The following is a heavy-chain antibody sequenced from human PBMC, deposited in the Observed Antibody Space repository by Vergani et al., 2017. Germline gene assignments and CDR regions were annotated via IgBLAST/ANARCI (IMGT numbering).Heavy chain of an antibody. J-gene: IGHJ6*02. Sequence: EVQLVESGGGLVKPGGSLRLSCAASGFTFSSYSMHWVRQAPGKGLEWVSSISSSSRSYIYYADSVKGRFTISRDNAKNSLFLQMNSLRAEDTAVYYCARDLTYYDILTGPPYYYGMDVWGQGTTVTVSS. CDR3: ARDLTYYDILTGPPYYYGMDV. CDR1: GFTFSSYS. D-gene: IGHD3-9*01. V-gene: IGHV3-21*01. CDR2: ISSSSRSYI.